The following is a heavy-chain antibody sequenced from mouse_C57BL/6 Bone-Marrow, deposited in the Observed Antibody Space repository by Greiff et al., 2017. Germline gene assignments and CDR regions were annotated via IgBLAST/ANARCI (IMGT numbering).Heavy chain of an antibody. CDR2: IDPSDCYT. CDR3: VRAEFAY. J-gene: IGHJ3*01. CDR1: GYTFTSYW. Sequence: VKLMESGAELVKPGTSVKLSCKASGYTFTSYWMPWVKQRPGQGLEWIGEIDPSDCYTNYNPNFKGKATLSGDNASSTAYMRLSSLTPEDSAVYYCVRAEFAYWGQGTLVTVSA. V-gene: IGHV1-50*01.